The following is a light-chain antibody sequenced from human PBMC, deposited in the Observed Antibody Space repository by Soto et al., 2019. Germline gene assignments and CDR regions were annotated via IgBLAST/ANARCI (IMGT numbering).Light chain of an antibody. CDR2: DVS. Sequence: QSALTQPASVSGSPGQSITISCTGTSSDVGGYNYVSWYQQHPGKAPKLMIYDVSNRPSGVSNRFSGSKSGNTASLTISWVQAEDEAGYYCSSYTSSSTLLYVFGTGTKLTVL. CDR3: SSYTSSSTLLYV. CDR1: SSDVGGYNY. J-gene: IGLJ1*01. V-gene: IGLV2-14*01.